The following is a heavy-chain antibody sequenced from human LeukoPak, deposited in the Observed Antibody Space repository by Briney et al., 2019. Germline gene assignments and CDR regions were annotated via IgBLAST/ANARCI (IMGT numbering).Heavy chain of an antibody. D-gene: IGHD4-17*01. CDR2: IWYDGSNK. Sequence: PGRSLRVSCAASGFAFRSYGMHWVRQAPGKGLEWVAVIWYDGSNKYYADSVKGRFTISRDNSKNMLYLQMNSLRAEDTAMYYCVKVSDGDYYFDYWGQGTLVTVSS. J-gene: IGHJ4*02. CDR3: VKVSDGDYYFDY. V-gene: IGHV3-33*06. CDR1: GFAFRSYG.